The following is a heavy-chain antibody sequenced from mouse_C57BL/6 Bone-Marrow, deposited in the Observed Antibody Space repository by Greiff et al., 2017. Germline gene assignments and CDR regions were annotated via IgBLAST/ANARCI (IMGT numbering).Heavy chain of an antibody. CDR1: GYTFTDYE. D-gene: IGHD2-14*01. J-gene: IGHJ3*01. V-gene: IGHV1-15*01. CDR2: IDPETGGT. CDR3: TRRTPPAY. Sequence: VQLQQSGAELVRPGASVTLSCKASGYTFTDYEMHWVKQTPVHGLEWIGAIDPETGGTAYNQKVKGKAILTADKSSSTAYMELRSLTSEDSAVYYCTRRTPPAYWGQGTLVTVSA.